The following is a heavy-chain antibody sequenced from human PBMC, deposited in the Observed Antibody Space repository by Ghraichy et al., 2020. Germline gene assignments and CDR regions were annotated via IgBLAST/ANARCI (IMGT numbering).Heavy chain of an antibody. Sequence: GALRLSCAGSGFTFSHYAMNWVRQATGKGLEWVSAISGSGDKTYYGDSVKGRFTISRDNSKSTLYPQMNSLRAEDTAIYYCVKEPMVTSNYYMDVWGKGTTVTVSS. CDR2: ISGSGDKT. CDR1: GFTFSHYA. D-gene: IGHD4-23*01. V-gene: IGHV3-23*01. J-gene: IGHJ6*03. CDR3: VKEPMVTSNYYMDV.